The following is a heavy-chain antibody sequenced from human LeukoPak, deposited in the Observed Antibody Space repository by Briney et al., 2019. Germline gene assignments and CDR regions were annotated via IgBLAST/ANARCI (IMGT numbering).Heavy chain of an antibody. J-gene: IGHJ4*02. CDR1: GYTFTSYY. CDR2: INPSGGST. V-gene: IGHV1-46*01. Sequence: ASVKVSCKASGYTFTSYYMHWVRQAPGQGLEWMGIINPSGGSTSYAQKFQGRVTMTRDTSTSTVYMELSSLRSEDTAVYYCARGGSRVVTYGNLDYWGQGTLVTVSS. D-gene: IGHD2-21*02. CDR3: ARGGSRVVTYGNLDY.